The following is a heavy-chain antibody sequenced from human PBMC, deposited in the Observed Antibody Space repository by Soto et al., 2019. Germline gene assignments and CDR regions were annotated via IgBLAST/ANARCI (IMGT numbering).Heavy chain of an antibody. CDR3: ARGPRGSIFGVVIMVNWFDP. V-gene: IGHV4-34*01. D-gene: IGHD3-3*01. Sequence: PSETLSLTCAVYCGSFSGYYWSWIRQPPGKGLEWIGEINHSGSTNYNPSLKSRVTISVDTSKNQFSLKLSSVTAADTAVYYCARGPRGSIFGVVIMVNWFDPWGQGTLVTVSS. CDR1: CGSFSGYY. CDR2: INHSGST. J-gene: IGHJ5*02.